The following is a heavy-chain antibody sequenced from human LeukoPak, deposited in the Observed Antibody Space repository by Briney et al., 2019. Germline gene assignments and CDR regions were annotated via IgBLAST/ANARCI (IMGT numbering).Heavy chain of an antibody. V-gene: IGHV4-39*01. CDR3: ARHNIVVVPAAADFDY. J-gene: IGHJ4*02. CDR2: IYYSGST. Sequence: SETLSLTCTVSGGSISSSSYYWGWIRQPPGEGLEWIVSIYYSGSTYYNPSLKSRVTISVDTSKNQFSLKLSSVTAADTAVYYCARHNIVVVPAAADFDYWGQGTLVTVSS. CDR1: GGSISSSSYY. D-gene: IGHD2-2*01.